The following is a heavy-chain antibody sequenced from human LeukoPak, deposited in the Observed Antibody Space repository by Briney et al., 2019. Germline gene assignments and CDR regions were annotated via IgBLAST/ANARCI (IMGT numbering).Heavy chain of an antibody. Sequence: GGSLRLSCAASGFTFSDHYMDWVRQAPGKGLEWVGRTRNKANSYTTEYAASVKGRFTISRGDSKNSLYLQMNSLKTEVTAVYYCARGTYYRLFDYWGQGTLVTVSS. J-gene: IGHJ4*02. CDR1: GFTFSDHY. CDR3: ARGTYYRLFDY. CDR2: TRNKANSYTT. D-gene: IGHD3-22*01. V-gene: IGHV3-72*01.